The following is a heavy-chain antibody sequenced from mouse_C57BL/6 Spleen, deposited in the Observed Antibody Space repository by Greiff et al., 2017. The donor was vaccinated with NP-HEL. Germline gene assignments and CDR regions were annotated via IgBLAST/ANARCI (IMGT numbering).Heavy chain of an antibody. D-gene: IGHD6-5*01. J-gene: IGHJ2*01. Sequence: EVKLQESGEGLVKPGGSLKLSCAASGFTFSSYAMSWVRQTPEKRLEWVAYISSGGDYIYYADTVKGRFTISRDNARNTLYLQMSSLKAEDTAMYYCTRDLPYAHFDYWGQGTTLTVSS. CDR2: ISSGGDYI. CDR3: TRDLPYAHFDY. V-gene: IGHV5-9-1*02. CDR1: GFTFSSYA.